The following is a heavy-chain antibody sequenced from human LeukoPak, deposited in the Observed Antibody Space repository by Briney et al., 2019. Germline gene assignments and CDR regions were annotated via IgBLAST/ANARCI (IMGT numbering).Heavy chain of an antibody. CDR3: ARLGWLLLGHDAFDI. J-gene: IGHJ3*02. CDR2: IYPGDSDT. D-gene: IGHD3-22*01. CDR1: GYSFTSYW. Sequence: GESLKFSCKGSGYSFTSYWIGWVRQMPGKGLEWMGIIYPGDSDTRYSPSFQGQVTISADKSISTAYLQWSSLKASDTAMYYCARLGWLLLGHDAFDIWGQGTMVTVSS. V-gene: IGHV5-51*01.